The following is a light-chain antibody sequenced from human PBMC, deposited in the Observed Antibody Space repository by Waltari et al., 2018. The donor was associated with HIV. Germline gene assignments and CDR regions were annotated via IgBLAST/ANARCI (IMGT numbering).Light chain of an antibody. V-gene: IGLV3-21*04. CDR1: NIGSKS. CDR3: QVWDSSSDHYV. CDR2: DDG. J-gene: IGLJ1*01. Sequence: SYVLTQPPSVSVAPGKTARITCGGHNIGSKSVHWYQRRPGQAPVLVIYDDGDRPSGIPERFSGSNSGNTATLTISRVEAGDEADYYCQVWDSSSDHYVFGTGTKVTVL.